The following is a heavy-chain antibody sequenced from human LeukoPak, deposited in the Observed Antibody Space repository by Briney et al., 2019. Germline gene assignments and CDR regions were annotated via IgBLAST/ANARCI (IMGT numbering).Heavy chain of an antibody. CDR2: IWYDGSNK. J-gene: IGHJ4*02. CDR3: ARVAGELHYYFDY. V-gene: IGHV3-33*01. D-gene: IGHD3-16*01. Sequence: GGSLRLSCAASGFTFSSYGMHWVRQAPGKGLEWVAVIWYDGSNKYYADSVKGRFTISRDNSKNTLYLQMNSLRAEDTAVYYCARVAGELHYYFDYWGQGTLVTVSS. CDR1: GFTFSSYG.